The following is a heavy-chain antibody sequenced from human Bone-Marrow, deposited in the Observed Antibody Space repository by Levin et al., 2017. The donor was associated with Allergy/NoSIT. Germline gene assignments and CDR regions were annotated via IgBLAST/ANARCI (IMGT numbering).Heavy chain of an antibody. CDR3: AGNDAFDI. Sequence: SQTLSLTCTVSGGSISSYYWSWIRQPPGKGLEWIGYIYYSGSTNYNPSLKSRVTISVDTSKNQFSLKLSCVTAADTAVYYCAGNDAFDIWGQGTMVTVSS. V-gene: IGHV4-59*01. J-gene: IGHJ3*02. CDR1: GGSISSYY. CDR2: IYYSGST.